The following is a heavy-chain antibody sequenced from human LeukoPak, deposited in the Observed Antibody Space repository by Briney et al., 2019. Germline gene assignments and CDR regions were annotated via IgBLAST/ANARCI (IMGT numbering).Heavy chain of an antibody. J-gene: IGHJ4*02. V-gene: IGHV3-66*01. Sequence: GGSLRLSCAASGFTVSSNYMSWVRQAPGKGLEWVAISYSGNTTYCADSVRGRFTISRDKSKNRLHLQMNSLRAGDTAVYYCATYSSGRRGYYFDSWGQGTLVTVSS. CDR3: ATYSSGRRGYYFDS. CDR2: SYSGNTT. CDR1: GFTVSSNY. D-gene: IGHD6-19*01.